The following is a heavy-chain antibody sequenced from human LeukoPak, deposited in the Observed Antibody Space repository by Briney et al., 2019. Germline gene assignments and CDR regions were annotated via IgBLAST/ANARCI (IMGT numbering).Heavy chain of an antibody. CDR2: IYHSGST. V-gene: IGHV4-39*07. CDR3: ARARRDGYNFSDY. J-gene: IGHJ4*02. Sequence: PSETLSLTCTVSGGSISSSSYYWGWIRQPPGKGLEWIGEIYHSGSTNYNPSLKSRVTISVDTSKNQFSLKLSSVTAADTAVYYCARARRDGYNFSDYWGQGTLVTVSS. D-gene: IGHD5-24*01. CDR1: GGSISSSSYY.